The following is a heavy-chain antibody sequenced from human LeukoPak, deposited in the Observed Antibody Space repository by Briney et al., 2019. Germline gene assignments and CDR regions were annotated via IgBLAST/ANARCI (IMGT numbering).Heavy chain of an antibody. Sequence: PGGSLRLSCAASGFTFSSYGMSWVRQAPGKGLEWVSAISSSGGSTYYADSVKGRFTISRDNSKNTLYLQMNSLTDEATAVYYCAKSAGVGQIAARGLDYWGQGTLVTVSS. CDR1: GFTFSSYG. V-gene: IGHV3-23*01. J-gene: IGHJ4*02. D-gene: IGHD6-25*01. CDR3: AKSAGVGQIAARGLDY. CDR2: ISSSGGST.